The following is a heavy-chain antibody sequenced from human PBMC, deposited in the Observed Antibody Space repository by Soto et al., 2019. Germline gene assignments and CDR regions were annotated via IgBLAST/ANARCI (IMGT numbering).Heavy chain of an antibody. J-gene: IGHJ6*02. CDR3: ARGPVEWVVLTAIFYGMDV. D-gene: IGHD2-21*02. CDR2: ISYDGSNK. Sequence: GGSLRLSCAASGFTFSSYAMHWVRQAPGKGLEWVAVISYDGSNKYYADSVKGRFTISRDNSKNTLYLQMNSLRAEDTAVYYCARGPVEWVVLTAIFYGMDVCGQGTTVTVYS. CDR1: GFTFSSYA. V-gene: IGHV3-30-3*01.